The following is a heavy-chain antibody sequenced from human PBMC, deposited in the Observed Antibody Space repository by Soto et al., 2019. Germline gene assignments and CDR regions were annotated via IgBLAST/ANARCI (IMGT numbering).Heavy chain of an antibody. J-gene: IGHJ5*02. CDR3: ARGGGCSCGSCYSSPFDP. D-gene: IGHD2-15*01. CDR2: INHSGST. CDR1: GGSFSGYY. Sequence: SETLSLTCAVYGGSFSGYYWSWIRQPPGKGLEWIGEINHSGSTNYNPSLKSRVTISVDTSKNQFSLKLSSVTAADTAVYYCARGGGCSCGSCYSSPFDPWGQGTLVTVSS. V-gene: IGHV4-34*01.